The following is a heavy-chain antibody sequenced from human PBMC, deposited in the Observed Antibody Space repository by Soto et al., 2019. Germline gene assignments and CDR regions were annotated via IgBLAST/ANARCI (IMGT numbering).Heavy chain of an antibody. CDR2: IIPIFGTI. Sequence: QVQLVQSGPEVRKPGSSVKVSCKASGGTFDSNAISWVRLAPGQGLEWMGGIIPIFGTINNAQKFQDRVTIAADESANIVYMELSSFRSEDTAIYYCAREGLTFGPGAVGGAFDIWCQGTLVSVSS. CDR1: GGTFDSNA. V-gene: IGHV1-69*12. D-gene: IGHD2-2*01. J-gene: IGHJ3*02. CDR3: AREGLTFGPGAVGGAFDI.